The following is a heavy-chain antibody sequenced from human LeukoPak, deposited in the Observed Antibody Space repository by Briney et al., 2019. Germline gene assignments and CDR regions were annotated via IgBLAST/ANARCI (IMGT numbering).Heavy chain of an antibody. CDR2: IYYSAST. D-gene: IGHD3-3*01. CDR1: GGSISSSSYY. J-gene: IGHJ4*02. Sequence: SETLSLTCTVSGGSISSSSYYWGWIRQPPGKGLEWIGSIYYSASTYYNPSLKSRVTISVDTSKNQFSLKLSSVTAADTAVYYCARLSDFSFDYWGQGTLVTVSS. V-gene: IGHV4-39*01. CDR3: ARLSDFSFDY.